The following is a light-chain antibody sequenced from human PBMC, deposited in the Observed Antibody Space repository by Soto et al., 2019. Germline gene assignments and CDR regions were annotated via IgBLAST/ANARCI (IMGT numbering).Light chain of an antibody. CDR1: SSDVGGYNF. V-gene: IGLV2-14*03. CDR3: SSYRRGSTRVV. J-gene: IGLJ2*01. Sequence: QSALTQPASVSGSPGQSITISCTGTSSDVGGYNFVSWYQQHPGKVPKVMIYDVSKRPSGVSNRFSGSKSGNTASLTISGLQVEDEADYYCSSYRRGSTRVVFGGWTQLTVL. CDR2: DVS.